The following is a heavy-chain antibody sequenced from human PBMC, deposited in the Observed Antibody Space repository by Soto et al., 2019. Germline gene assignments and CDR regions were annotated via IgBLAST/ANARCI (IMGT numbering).Heavy chain of an antibody. Sequence: SETLSLTCAVSSGSISSSNWWSWVRQPPGKGLEWIGEIYHSGSTNYNPSLKSRVTISVDKSKNQFSLKLSSVTAADTAVYYCARRGIAVVNDAFDIWGQGTMVTVSS. CDR3: ARRGIAVVNDAFDI. CDR1: SGSISSSNW. J-gene: IGHJ3*02. V-gene: IGHV4-4*02. D-gene: IGHD6-19*01. CDR2: IYHSGST.